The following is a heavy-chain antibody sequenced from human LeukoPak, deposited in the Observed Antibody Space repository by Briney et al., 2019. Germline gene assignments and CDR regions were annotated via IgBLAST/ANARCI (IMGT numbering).Heavy chain of an antibody. Sequence: ASVKVTCKASGGTFSSYAISWVRQAPGQGLEWMGGIIPIFGTANYAQKFQGRVTITADESTSTAYMELSSLRSEDTAVYYCASRLMTTVTTSHLLYFDYWGQGTLVTVSS. J-gene: IGHJ4*02. CDR2: IIPIFGTA. CDR1: GGTFSSYA. CDR3: ASRLMTTVTTSHLLYFDY. D-gene: IGHD4-17*01. V-gene: IGHV1-69*13.